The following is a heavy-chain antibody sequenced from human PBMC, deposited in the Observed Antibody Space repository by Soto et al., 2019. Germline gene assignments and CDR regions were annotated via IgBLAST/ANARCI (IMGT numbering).Heavy chain of an antibody. CDR2: VSGGSGTT. D-gene: IGHD1-1*01. Sequence: EVQLLESGGGLVQPGGSLRLSCTASGFSLSTYGVTWVRQAPGKGLEWVSGVSGGSGTTHYADSVKGRFTITTDNSENTAYLQRNSLRVEDTAVYYCAKWNGDGDHWGQGTLVTVS. CDR1: GFSLSTYG. J-gene: IGHJ4*02. V-gene: IGHV3-23*01. CDR3: AKWNGDGDH.